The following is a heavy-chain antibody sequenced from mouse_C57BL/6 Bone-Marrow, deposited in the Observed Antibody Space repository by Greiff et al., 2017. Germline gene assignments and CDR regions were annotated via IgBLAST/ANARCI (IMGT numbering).Heavy chain of an antibody. CDR1: GFNIKDDY. CDR2: IDPENGDT. J-gene: IGHJ3*01. Sequence: EVQLQESGAELVRPGASVKLSCTASGFNIKDDYMHWVKQRPEQGLEWIGWIDPENGDTEYASKFQGKATITADTSSNTAYLQLSSLTSEDTAVYYCTTGQLRLLFAYWGQGTLVTVSA. V-gene: IGHV14-4*01. D-gene: IGHD3-2*02. CDR3: TTGQLRLLFAY.